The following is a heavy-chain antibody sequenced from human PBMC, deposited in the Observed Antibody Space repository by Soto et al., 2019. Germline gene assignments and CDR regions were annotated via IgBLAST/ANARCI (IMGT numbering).Heavy chain of an antibody. J-gene: IGHJ4*02. Sequence: GGSLRLSCAASGFTFSSHAVTWVRRAPGKGLGWVSAMGGSCGSTYYNDSVKVRFTVSRDNSKNTLYLQMNSLRAEDTAVYYCAKDPPYCSTTSCFDYWGQGTLVTVSS. V-gene: IGHV3-23*01. CDR3: AKDPPYCSTTSCFDY. CDR2: MGGSCGST. D-gene: IGHD2-2*01. CDR1: GFTFSSHA.